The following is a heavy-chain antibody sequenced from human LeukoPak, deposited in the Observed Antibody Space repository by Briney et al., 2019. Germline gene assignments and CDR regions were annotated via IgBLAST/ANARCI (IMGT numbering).Heavy chain of an antibody. CDR1: GFTFSIYA. V-gene: IGHV3-23*01. Sequence: GGSLRLSCAASGFTFSIYAMSWVRQAPGKGLEWVSAISGSGGSTYYADSVKGRFTISRDNSKNTLYLQMNSLRAEDTAVYYCAKSPCGGDCYYFDYWGQGTLVTVSS. D-gene: IGHD2-21*02. CDR3: AKSPCGGDCYYFDY. J-gene: IGHJ4*02. CDR2: ISGSGGST.